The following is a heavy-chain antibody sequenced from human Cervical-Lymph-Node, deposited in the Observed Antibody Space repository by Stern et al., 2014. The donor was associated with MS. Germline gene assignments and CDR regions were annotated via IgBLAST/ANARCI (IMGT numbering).Heavy chain of an antibody. CDR1: GYTFTTYW. Sequence: VQLVQSGAEVKKPGESLKISCKGSGYTFTTYWIGWVRQTPGKGLEWMGLIYPGDSDTRYSPSFQCRVTMSVDKSINTAYLQWSNLRASDTGIYYCARRQFGWHQIKSFEIWGQGTMVTVSS. CDR2: IYPGDSDT. J-gene: IGHJ3*02. CDR3: ARRQFGWHQIKSFEI. D-gene: IGHD3-16*01. V-gene: IGHV5-51*01.